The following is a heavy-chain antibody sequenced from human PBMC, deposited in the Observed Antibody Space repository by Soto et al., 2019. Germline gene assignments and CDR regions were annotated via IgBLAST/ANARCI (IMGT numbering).Heavy chain of an antibody. J-gene: IGHJ4*02. CDR3: ARDRNNYYFDS. CDR1: GFTFSSSA. CDR2: IVVGSGNT. D-gene: IGHD1-1*01. V-gene: IGHV1-58*01. Sequence: SVKVSCKASGFTFSSSAVQWVRQARGQRLEWIGKIVVGSGNTNYAQKFQERVTITRDMSTSTAYMELSSLRSEDTAVYYCARDRNNYYFDSWGQGTLVTFSS.